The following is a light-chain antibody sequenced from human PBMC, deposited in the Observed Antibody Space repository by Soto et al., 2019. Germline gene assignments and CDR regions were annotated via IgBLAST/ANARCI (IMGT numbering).Light chain of an antibody. CDR3: CSYAGSYTSYV. V-gene: IGLV2-11*01. CDR1: SSDVGGYNY. J-gene: IGLJ1*01. Sequence: QSALTQPRSVSGSPGQSVTISCTGTSSDVGGYNYFSWYQQHPGKAPKLMIYDVSKRPSGVHDRFSGFKSGNTASLTISGLQAEDEADYYCCSYAGSYTSYVFGTGTKLTVL. CDR2: DVS.